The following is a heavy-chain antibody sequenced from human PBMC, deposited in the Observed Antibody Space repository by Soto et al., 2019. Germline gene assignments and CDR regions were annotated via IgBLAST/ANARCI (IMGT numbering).Heavy chain of an antibody. J-gene: IGHJ3*02. D-gene: IGHD2-15*01. Sequence: GGSLRLSCAASGFTFSGSAMHWVRQASGKGLEWVGRIRSKANSYATAYAASVKGKFTISRDDSKNTAYLQMNSLKTEDTAVYYCTSLLVEEVAGNDAFDIWGQGTMVTVSS. CDR3: TSLLVEEVAGNDAFDI. CDR2: IRSKANSYAT. V-gene: IGHV3-73*01. CDR1: GFTFSGSA.